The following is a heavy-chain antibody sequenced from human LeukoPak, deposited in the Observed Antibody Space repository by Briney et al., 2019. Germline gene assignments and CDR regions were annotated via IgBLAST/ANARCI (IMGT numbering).Heavy chain of an antibody. CDR2: ISGSGGST. D-gene: IGHD6-19*01. CDR1: GFTFSSYA. Sequence: GGALRLSCAASGFTFSSYAMSWVRQAPGKGLEWGSAISGSGGSTYYADSVKGRFTISRDNSKNTLYLQMNSLRAEDTGVYYCALHRSGWQPRQAFDYWGQGTLVTVSS. CDR3: ALHRSGWQPRQAFDY. V-gene: IGHV3-23*01. J-gene: IGHJ4*02.